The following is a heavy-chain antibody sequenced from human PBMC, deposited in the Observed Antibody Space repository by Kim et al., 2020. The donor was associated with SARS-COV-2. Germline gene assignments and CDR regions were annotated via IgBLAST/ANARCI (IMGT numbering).Heavy chain of an antibody. J-gene: IGHJ4*02. Sequence: GGSLRLSCAASGFTFSSYAMHWVRQAPGKGLEWVAVISYDGSNKYYADSVKGRFTISRDNSKNTLYLQMNSLRAEDTAVYYCARDRQQMVGDYWGQGAL. CDR2: ISYDGSNK. D-gene: IGHD6-13*01. V-gene: IGHV3-30*04. CDR1: GFTFSSYA. CDR3: ARDRQQMVGDY.